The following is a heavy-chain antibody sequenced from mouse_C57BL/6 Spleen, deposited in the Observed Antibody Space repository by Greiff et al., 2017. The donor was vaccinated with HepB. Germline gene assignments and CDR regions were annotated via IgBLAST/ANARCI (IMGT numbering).Heavy chain of an antibody. Sequence: QVQLQQSGAELVRPGTSVKVSCKASGYAFTNYLIEWVKQRPGQGLEWIGVINPGSGGTNYNEKFKGKATLTADKSSSTDYMQRSSLTSEDSAVYFCARELLRRGFDYWGQGTTLTVSS. V-gene: IGHV1-54*01. CDR1: GYAFTNYL. CDR2: INPGSGGT. D-gene: IGHD1-2*01. J-gene: IGHJ2*01. CDR3: ARELLRRGFDY.